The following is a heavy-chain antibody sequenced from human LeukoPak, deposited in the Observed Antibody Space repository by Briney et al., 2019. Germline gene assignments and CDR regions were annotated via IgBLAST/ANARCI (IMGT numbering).Heavy chain of an antibody. CDR2: IYSGGST. CDR3: ARDVPNKYYMDV. Sequence: GGSLRLSCAPSGFTVSSNYMSWVRQAPGKGLEWVSVIYSGGSTYYADSVKGRFTISRDNSKNTLYLQMNSLRAEDTAVYYCARDVPNKYYMDVWGKGTTVTVSS. CDR1: GFTVSSNY. D-gene: IGHD1/OR15-1a*01. J-gene: IGHJ6*03. V-gene: IGHV3-66*02.